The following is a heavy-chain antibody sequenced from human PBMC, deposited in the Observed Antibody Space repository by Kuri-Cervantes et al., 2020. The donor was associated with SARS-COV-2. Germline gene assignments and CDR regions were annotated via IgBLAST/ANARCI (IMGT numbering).Heavy chain of an antibody. J-gene: IGHJ4*02. D-gene: IGHD6-19*01. CDR2: ISGSSGNT. CDR1: GFHFSSYA. V-gene: IGHV3-23*01. CDR3: ARDLGGSGWLIYFDY. Sequence: GESLKISCAASGFHFSSYAMSWVRQAPGKGLEWVSAISGSSGNTDYADPVKGRFTIYRDNSKNTLYQQMNSLEPEDTAVYYCARDLGGSGWLIYFDYWGQGTLVTVSS.